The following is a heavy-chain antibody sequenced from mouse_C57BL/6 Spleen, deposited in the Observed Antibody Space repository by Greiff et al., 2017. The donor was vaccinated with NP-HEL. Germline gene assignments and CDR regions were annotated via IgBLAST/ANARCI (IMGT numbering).Heavy chain of an antibody. CDR3: ADYDGFAY. D-gene: IGHD2-4*01. Sequence: EVMLVESGGGLVKPGGSLKLSCAASGFTFSDYGMHWVRQAPETGLEWVAYISSGSSTIYYADTVKGRFTISRDNAKNTLFLQMTSLRSEDTAMYYCADYDGFAYWGQGTLVTVSA. V-gene: IGHV5-17*01. CDR1: GFTFSDYG. CDR2: ISSGSSTI. J-gene: IGHJ3*01.